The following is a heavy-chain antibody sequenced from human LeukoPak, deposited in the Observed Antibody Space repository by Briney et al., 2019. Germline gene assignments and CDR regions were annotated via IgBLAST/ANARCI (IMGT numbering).Heavy chain of an antibody. CDR2: IQYSGST. J-gene: IGHJ4*02. CDR3: ARYFDRSGYWSTPHFDY. Sequence: SETLSLTCTVSGDSVSGISFYWSWIRQPPGKGLQYIGYIQYSGSTNYNPSLKSRVTISVDTSKNQFSLKLSSVTAADTAVYYCARYFDRSGYWSTPHFDYWGQETLVTVSS. CDR1: GDSVSGISFY. D-gene: IGHD3-22*01. V-gene: IGHV4-61*01.